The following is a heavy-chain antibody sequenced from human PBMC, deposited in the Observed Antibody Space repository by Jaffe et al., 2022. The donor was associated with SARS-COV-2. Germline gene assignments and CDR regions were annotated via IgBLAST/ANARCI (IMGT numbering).Heavy chain of an antibody. V-gene: IGHV3-64*01. D-gene: IGHD5-12*01. J-gene: IGHJ3*02. CDR3: ARVVARNAFDI. Sequence: EVQLVESGGGLVQPGGSLRLSCAASGFTFSSYAMHWVRQAPGKGLEYVSAISSNGGSTYYANSVKGRFTISRDNSKNTLYLQMGSLRAEDMAVYYCARVVARNAFDIWGQGTMVTVSS. CDR1: GFTFSSYA. CDR2: ISSNGGST.